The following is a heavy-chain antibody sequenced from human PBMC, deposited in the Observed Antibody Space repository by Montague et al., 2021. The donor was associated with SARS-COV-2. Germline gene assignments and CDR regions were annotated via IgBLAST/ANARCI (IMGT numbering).Heavy chain of an antibody. CDR1: GGSISNYY. CDR3: ARVQRRFDYGLGVSAHFDY. D-gene: IGHD3-10*01. V-gene: IGHV4-59*01. CDR2: IYYSGST. Sequence: SETLSLTCTVSGGSISNYYWSWIRQPPGKGLEWIGYIYYSGSTNYNPSLKSRITISVDTSKSQFSLKLSSVTAADTAVYYCARVQRRFDYGLGVSAHFDYWAQGTLVTVSS. J-gene: IGHJ4*02.